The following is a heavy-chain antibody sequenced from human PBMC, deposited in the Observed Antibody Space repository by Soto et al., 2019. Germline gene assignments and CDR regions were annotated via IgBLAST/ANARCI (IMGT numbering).Heavy chain of an antibody. V-gene: IGHV1-69*01. Sequence: QVQVVQSGAEVKKPGSSVKVSCKVSGGIFTNNAISWVRQAPGQGLEWLGGVIPLFDTAYYAQIFRGRLTISADGAPTTAYMELRGLTSADTAVYFCATGGHNDGYNFYHGMDVWGQGPTVTVS. CDR3: ATGGHNDGYNFYHGMDV. CDR2: VIPLFDTA. D-gene: IGHD3-16*01. CDR1: GGIFTNNA. J-gene: IGHJ6*02.